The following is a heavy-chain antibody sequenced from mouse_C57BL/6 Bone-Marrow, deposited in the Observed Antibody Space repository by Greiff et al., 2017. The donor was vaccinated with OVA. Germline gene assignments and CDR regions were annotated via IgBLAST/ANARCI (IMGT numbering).Heavy chain of an antibody. V-gene: IGHV1-4*01. D-gene: IGHD1-1*01. CDR3: ASYYAFDY. J-gene: IGHJ2*01. CDR2: INPSSGYT. CDR1: GYTFTSYT. Sequence: QVQLQQSGAELVKPGASVKMSCTASGYTFTSYTMHWVNQRPGQGLEWIGYINPSSGYTNYTQKFKDRSTFTADNSSSTVYMQLSSLTSEDTAFYDCASYYAFDYWGQGTPLTVS.